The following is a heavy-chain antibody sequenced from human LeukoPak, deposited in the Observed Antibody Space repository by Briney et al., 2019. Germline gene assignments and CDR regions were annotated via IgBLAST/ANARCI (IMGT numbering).Heavy chain of an antibody. CDR2: IWYDGSNK. CDR1: GFTFSSYG. D-gene: IGHD1-26*01. Sequence: GRSLRLSCAASGFTFSSYGMHWVRQAPGKGLEWVAVIWYDGSNKYYADSVKGRFTISRDNSKNTLYLQMNSLRAEDTAVYYCAKAGFWTGSYPLSAYYYYMDVWGKGTTVTVSS. CDR3: AKAGFWTGSYPLSAYYYYMDV. J-gene: IGHJ6*03. V-gene: IGHV3-33*06.